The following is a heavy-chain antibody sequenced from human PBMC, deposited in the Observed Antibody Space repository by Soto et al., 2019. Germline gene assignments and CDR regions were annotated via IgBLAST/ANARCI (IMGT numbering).Heavy chain of an antibody. V-gene: IGHV4-38-2*01. CDR3: ARSYGWHYYGMDV. CDR2: IYHSGIT. CDR1: GYSISSGNY. J-gene: IGHJ6*02. Sequence: PSETLSLTCAASGYSISSGNYWGWIRQSPGKGLEWIGSIYHSGITQYNPSLKSRVTISVDTSRNQFSLKLDSVTVADTAVYYCARSYGWHYYGMDVWGQGTTVTVSS. D-gene: IGHD2-8*02.